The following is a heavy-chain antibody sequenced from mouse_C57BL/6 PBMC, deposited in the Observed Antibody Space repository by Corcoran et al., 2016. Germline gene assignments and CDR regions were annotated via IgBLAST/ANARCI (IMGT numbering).Heavy chain of an antibody. CDR1: GYTFTNYY. J-gene: IGHJ3*01. CDR2: INPNNGGT. Sequence: EVQLQQSGPELVKPGASVKISCKASGYTFTNYYMNGVKQSHGKSLEWIGDINPNNGGTSYNQKFKGKATLTVDKSSSTAYMELRSLTSEDSAVYYCARPPYYYDWFAYWGQGTLVTVSA. D-gene: IGHD2-4*01. V-gene: IGHV1-26*01. CDR3: ARPPYYYDWFAY.